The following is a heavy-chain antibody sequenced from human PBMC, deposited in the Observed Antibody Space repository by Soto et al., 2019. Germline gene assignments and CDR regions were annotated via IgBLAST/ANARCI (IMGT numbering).Heavy chain of an antibody. CDR2: ISSSGSTI. J-gene: IGHJ4*02. V-gene: IGHV3-11*01. D-gene: IGHD6-13*01. Sequence: GGSLRLTCAASGFTFSDYYMSWIRQAPGKGLEWVSYISSSGSTIYYADSVKGRFTISRDNAKNSLYLQMNSLRAEDTAVYYCAREGKYSSSWTVNWGQGTLVTVSS. CDR3: AREGKYSSSWTVN. CDR1: GFTFSDYY.